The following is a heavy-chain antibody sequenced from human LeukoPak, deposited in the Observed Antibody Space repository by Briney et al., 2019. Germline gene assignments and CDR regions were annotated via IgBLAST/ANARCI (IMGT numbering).Heavy chain of an antibody. V-gene: IGHV3-33*01. CDR1: GFTFSSYG. D-gene: IGHD3-3*01. CDR2: IWYDGSNK. Sequence: GGSLRLSCAASGFTFSSYGMHWVRQAPGKGLEWVAVIWYDGSNKYYADSVKGRFTISRDNSKNTLYLQMNSLRAEDTAVYYCARVRLWSGPLFDYWGQGTLVTVSS. J-gene: IGHJ4*02. CDR3: ARVRLWSGPLFDY.